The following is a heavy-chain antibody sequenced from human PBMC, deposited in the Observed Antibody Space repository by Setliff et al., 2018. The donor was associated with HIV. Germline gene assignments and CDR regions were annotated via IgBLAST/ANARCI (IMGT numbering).Heavy chain of an antibody. D-gene: IGHD3-22*01. V-gene: IGHV3-7*05. CDR2: IKQDGSEK. CDR1: GFTFSSYW. CDR3: ARVAGAYHYDTSGAAGAFDI. J-gene: IGHJ3*02. Sequence: GGSLRLSCAASGFTFSSYWMSWVRQAPGKGLEWVANIKQDGSEKYNVDSVKGRFTISRDNAKKSLYLQMNSLRAEDTAVYYCARVAGAYHYDTSGAAGAFDIWGQGTMVTVSS.